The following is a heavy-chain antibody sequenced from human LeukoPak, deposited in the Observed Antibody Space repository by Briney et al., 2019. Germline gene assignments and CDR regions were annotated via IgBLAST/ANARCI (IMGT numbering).Heavy chain of an antibody. Sequence: PGGSLRLSCAASGFTFSTYAMTWVRQAPGKGLEWVSVISGGGAYTYYTDSVKGRFTISRDNSKNTLYLQMNSLRAEDTAVYYCARVTIFGVVRGAFDIWGQGTMVTVSS. CDR3: ARVTIFGVVRGAFDI. CDR2: ISGGGAYT. V-gene: IGHV3-23*01. J-gene: IGHJ3*02. CDR1: GFTFSTYA. D-gene: IGHD3-3*01.